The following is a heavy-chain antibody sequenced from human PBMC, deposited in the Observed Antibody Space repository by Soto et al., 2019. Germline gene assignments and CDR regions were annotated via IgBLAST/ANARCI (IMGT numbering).Heavy chain of an antibody. Sequence: EVQLVESGGGLVQPGGSLRLSCAASGFTFSSYWMHWVRQAPGKGLVWVSRTNSDGSSTSYADSVKGRFTISRDNAKNTGYLQRNSLRAEGTAVYYCAKSGGGYGTNGVCSPYYFDYWGQGTLVTVSS. V-gene: IGHV3-74*01. J-gene: IGHJ4*02. CDR1: GFTFSSYW. CDR2: TNSDGSST. CDR3: AKSGGGYGTNGVCSPYYFDY. D-gene: IGHD2-8*01.